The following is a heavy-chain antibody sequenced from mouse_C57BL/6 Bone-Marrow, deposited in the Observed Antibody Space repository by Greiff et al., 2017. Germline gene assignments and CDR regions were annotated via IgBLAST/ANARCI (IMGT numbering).Heavy chain of an antibody. CDR2: IDPSASYT. J-gene: IGHJ2*01. V-gene: IGHV1-69*01. CDR3: ARIEAFYYGYFDY. D-gene: IGHD1-1*01. CDR1: GYTFTSYW. Sequence: VQLQQSGAELVMPGASVKLSCKASGYTFTSYWMHWVKQRPGQGLEWIGEIDPSASYTNYNQKFKGKSTLTVDKSSSTAYMQLSSLTSEDSAVYYCARIEAFYYGYFDYWGQGTTLTVSS.